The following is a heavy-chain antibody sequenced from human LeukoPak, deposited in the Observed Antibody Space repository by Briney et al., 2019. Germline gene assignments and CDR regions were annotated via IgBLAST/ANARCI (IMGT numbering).Heavy chain of an antibody. CDR3: ARGRDYVWGSYRPDAFDI. CDR2: IYTSGST. D-gene: IGHD3-16*02. CDR1: GGSISSGSYY. Sequence: SETLSLTCTVSGGSISSGSYYWSWIRQPAGKGLEWIGRIYTSGSTNYNPSLKSRVTMSVDTSKNQFSLKLSSVTAADTAVYYCARGRDYVWGSYRPDAFDIWGQGTMVTVSS. V-gene: IGHV4-61*02. J-gene: IGHJ3*02.